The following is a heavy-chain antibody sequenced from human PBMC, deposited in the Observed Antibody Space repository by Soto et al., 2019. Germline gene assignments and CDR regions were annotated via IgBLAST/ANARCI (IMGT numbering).Heavy chain of an antibody. CDR2: ISYDGSNK. V-gene: IGHV3-30*03. CDR3: ATLKTYDFWSGSTIDY. Sequence: QVQLVESGGGVVQPGRSLRLSCAASGFTFSSYGMHWVRQAPGKGLEWVAVISYDGSNKYYADSVKGRFTISRDNSKNTLYLRMNSLRAEDTAVYYCATLKTYDFWSGSTIDYWGRGTLVTVSS. CDR1: GFTFSSYG. J-gene: IGHJ4*02. D-gene: IGHD3-3*01.